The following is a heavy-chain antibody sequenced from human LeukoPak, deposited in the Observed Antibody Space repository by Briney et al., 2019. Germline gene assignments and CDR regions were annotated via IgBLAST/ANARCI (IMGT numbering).Heavy chain of an antibody. CDR2: IYYSGRT. CDR1: GGSISSDY. CDR3: TRGFYSPAY. D-gene: IGHD4-11*01. V-gene: IGHV4-59*01. Sequence: SETLSLTCTVSGGSISSDYWSWIRQPPGKGLEWVGYIYYSGRTFYNPSLKSRVTMSVDTSKNQFSLKLSSVTAADTAIYYCTRGFYSPAYWGQGTLVTVSS. J-gene: IGHJ4*02.